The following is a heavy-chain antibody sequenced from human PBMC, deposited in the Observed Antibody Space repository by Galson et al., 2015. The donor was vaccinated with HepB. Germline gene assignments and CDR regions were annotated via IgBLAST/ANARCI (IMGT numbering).Heavy chain of an antibody. CDR3: ARLLGIAAAGIGVDY. CDR2: ISSSSSYI. D-gene: IGHD6-13*01. V-gene: IGHV3-21*01. CDR1: GFTFSSYS. J-gene: IGHJ4*02. Sequence: SLRLSCAASGFTFSSYSMNWVRQAPGKGLEWVSSISSSSSYIYYADSVKGRFTISRDNAKNSLYLQMNSLRAEDTAVYYCARLLGIAAAGIGVDYWGQGTLVTVSS.